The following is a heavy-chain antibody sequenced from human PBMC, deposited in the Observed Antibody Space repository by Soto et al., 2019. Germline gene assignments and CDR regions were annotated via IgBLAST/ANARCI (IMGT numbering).Heavy chain of an antibody. V-gene: IGHV3-23*01. CDR3: AKNPGISYYYYYMEV. J-gene: IGHJ6*03. Sequence: EVQLLESGGGLVQPGGSLRLSCAASGFTFSSYAMSWVRQAPGKGLEWVSAISGSGGSTYYADSVKGRFTIARDNSKNKLYLQMNSLRAEDPAVYYCAKNPGISYYYYYMEVWGRGITVTVS. CDR2: ISGSGGST. CDR1: GFTFSSYA.